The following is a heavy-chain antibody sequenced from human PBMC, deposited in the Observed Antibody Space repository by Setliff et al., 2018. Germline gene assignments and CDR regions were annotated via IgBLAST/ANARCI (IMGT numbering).Heavy chain of an antibody. D-gene: IGHD2-2*01. CDR2: IYPSGGSI. CDR1: GYTFTSYY. CDR3: ARGPPDFVVVPAAAKFDF. Sequence: GESLKISCKGSGYTFTSYYMHWVRQAPGQGLEWMGIIYPSGGSISYAQKFQGRVTMTTDTPTSTAYMELRSLRSDDTAVYYCARGPPDFVVVPAAAKFDFWGQGTLVTVSS. V-gene: IGHV1-46*01. J-gene: IGHJ4*02.